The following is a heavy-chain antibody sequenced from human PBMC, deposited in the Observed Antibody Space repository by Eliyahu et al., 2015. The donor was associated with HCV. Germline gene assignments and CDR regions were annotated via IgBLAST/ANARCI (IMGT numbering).Heavy chain of an antibody. CDR3: ARDIPLIVAASDASDI. J-gene: IGHJ3*02. CDR1: GFTVSGTY. D-gene: IGHD6-13*01. Sequence: EVQLVESGGGLVQPGGSLRLSXVASGFTVSGTYMXWVRQAPGKGLEWVSVIYSGGSTYYTDSVKGRFTISRDNSKNTVYLQMNYLRVEDTAVYYCARDIPLIVAASDASDIWGQGTVVTVSS. V-gene: IGHV3-66*02. CDR2: IYSGGST.